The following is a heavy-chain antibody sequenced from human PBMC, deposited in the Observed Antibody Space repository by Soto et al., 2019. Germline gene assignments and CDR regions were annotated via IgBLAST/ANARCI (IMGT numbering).Heavy chain of an antibody. CDR1: GYSISSGYY. D-gene: IGHD3-22*01. V-gene: IGHV4-38-2*01. Sequence: SETLSLTCAVSGYSISSGYYWGWIRQPPGKGLEWIGCIYDSGSTSYDPSLKSRVTMSADTSKNQFSLKLTSVTGADTAVYYCARTYDSNGYANEFDSWGQGILVTVSS. J-gene: IGHJ4*02. CDR2: IYDSGST. CDR3: ARTYDSNGYANEFDS.